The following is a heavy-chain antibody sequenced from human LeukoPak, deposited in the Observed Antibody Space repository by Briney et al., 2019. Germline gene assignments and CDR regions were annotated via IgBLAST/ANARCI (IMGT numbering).Heavy chain of an antibody. CDR3: AKDYGSGSLWGYFDY. J-gene: IGHJ4*01. Sequence: GGSLRLSCAASGFTFSSYAMSWVRQAPGKGLEWVSGISWNSGSIGYADSVKGRFTISRDNAKNSLYLQMNSLRAEDTALYYCAKDYGSGSLWGYFDYWGQEPWSPSPQ. CDR2: ISWNSGSI. CDR1: GFTFSSYA. D-gene: IGHD3-10*01. V-gene: IGHV3-9*01.